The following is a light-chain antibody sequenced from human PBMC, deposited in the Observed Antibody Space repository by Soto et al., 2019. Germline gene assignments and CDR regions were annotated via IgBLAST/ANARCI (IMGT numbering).Light chain of an antibody. CDR1: QSVSSIY. CDR3: QQYGSSALT. V-gene: IGKV3-20*01. Sequence: EIVLTQSPGTRSLSPGERATLSCRASQSVSSIYLAWYQQKPGQAPRLLIYGASSRPTGIPDRFSGSGSGTDFTLTISRLEPEDFAVYYCQQYGSSALTFGGGTRWIS. J-gene: IGKJ4*01. CDR2: GAS.